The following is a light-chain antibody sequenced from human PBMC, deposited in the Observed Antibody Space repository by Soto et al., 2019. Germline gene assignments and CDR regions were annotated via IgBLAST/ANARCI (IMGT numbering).Light chain of an antibody. J-gene: IGKJ4*01. Sequence: DIVMTQSPLSLPVTPGEPASISCRSSQSLLHRSGYNYLTWYLQKPGQSPQLLFYLGSSRAAVVLDRFGGSGSGTDFTLKISRVEAEDVGVYYCMQALHTPLTFGGGTKVEIK. CDR1: QSLLHRSGYNY. V-gene: IGKV2-28*01. CDR3: MQALHTPLT. CDR2: LGS.